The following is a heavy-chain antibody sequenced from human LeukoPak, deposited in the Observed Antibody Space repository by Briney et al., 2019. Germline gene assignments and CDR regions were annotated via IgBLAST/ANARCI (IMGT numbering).Heavy chain of an antibody. CDR2: IRYDGSNK. V-gene: IGHV3-30*02. Sequence: GGSLRLSCAASGFTFSSYGMHWVRQAPGKGLEWVAFIRYDGSNKYYADSVKGRFTISRDNSKNTLYPQMNSLRAEDTAVYYCARSTAMPPYYYYYMDVWGKGTTVTISS. D-gene: IGHD5-18*01. CDR1: GFTFSSYG. J-gene: IGHJ6*03. CDR3: ARSTAMPPYYYYYMDV.